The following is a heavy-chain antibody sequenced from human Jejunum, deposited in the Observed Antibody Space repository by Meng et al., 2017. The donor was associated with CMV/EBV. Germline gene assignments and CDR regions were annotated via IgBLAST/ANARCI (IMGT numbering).Heavy chain of an antibody. J-gene: IGHJ4*02. CDR2: ISSSGSTI. CDR1: GFTFTTSG. D-gene: IGHD5-18*01. Sequence: SGFTFTTSGMHWVRQAPGKGLEWVSYISSSGSTIYYADSVKGRFTISRDNAKNSLYLQMNSLRAEDTAVYYCARVTELWLHYFDYWGQGTLVTVSS. V-gene: IGHV3-48*04. CDR3: ARVTELWLHYFDY.